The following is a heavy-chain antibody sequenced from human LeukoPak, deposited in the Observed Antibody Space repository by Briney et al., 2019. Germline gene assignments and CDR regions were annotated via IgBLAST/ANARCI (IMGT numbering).Heavy chain of an antibody. CDR1: GFTFSSYA. V-gene: IGHV3-23*01. CDR2: ISGSGGST. CDR3: AKGAPEGYYYDSSGYPY. D-gene: IGHD3-22*01. Sequence: GGSLRLSCAASGFTFSSYAMSWVRQAPGKGLEWVSAISGSGGSTYYADSVKGRFTISRDNSKNTLYLQMNSLRAEDAAVYYCAKGAPEGYYYDSSGYPYWGQGTLVTVSS. J-gene: IGHJ4*02.